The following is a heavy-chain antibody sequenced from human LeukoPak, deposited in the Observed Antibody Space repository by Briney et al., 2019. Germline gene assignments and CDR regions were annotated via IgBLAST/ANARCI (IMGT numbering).Heavy chain of an antibody. CDR1: GGSFSGYY. D-gene: IGHD5-12*01. CDR2: INHSGST. Sequence: SETLSLTCGVYGGSFSGYYWSWIRQPPGKGLEWIGEINHSGSTNYNPSLKSRVTISVDTSKNQFSLKLSSVTAADTAVYYCARGGYSGYAWGQGTLVTVSS. J-gene: IGHJ5*02. CDR3: ARGGYSGYA. V-gene: IGHV4-34*01.